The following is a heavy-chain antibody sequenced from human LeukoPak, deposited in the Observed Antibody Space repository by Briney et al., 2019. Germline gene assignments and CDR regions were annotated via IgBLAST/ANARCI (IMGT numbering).Heavy chain of an antibody. V-gene: IGHV3-23*01. D-gene: IGHD3-10*02. J-gene: IGHJ6*04. Sequence: PGGSLRLSCAASGFTFSIYGMGWVRQAPGKGLEWVPSISDNGGNTYYADSAKGRFTISRDNAKNSLYLQMNSLRAEDTAVYYCAELGITMIGGVWGKGTTVTISS. CDR3: AELGITMIGGV. CDR2: ISDNGGNT. CDR1: GFTFSIYG.